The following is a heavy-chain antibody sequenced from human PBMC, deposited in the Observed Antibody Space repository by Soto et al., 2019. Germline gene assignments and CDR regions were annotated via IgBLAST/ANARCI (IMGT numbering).Heavy chain of an antibody. CDR3: AKSLSGAFDI. V-gene: IGHV3-23*01. CDR1: GFTFSIYA. J-gene: IGHJ3*02. Sequence: GGSLRLSCAASGFTFSIYAMSWVRQAPGKGLEWVSAISGSGGSTYYVDSVKGRFTISRDNSKNTLYLQMYSLRAEDTAVYYCAKSLSGAFDIWGQGTMVTVSS. D-gene: IGHD1-26*01. CDR2: ISGSGGST.